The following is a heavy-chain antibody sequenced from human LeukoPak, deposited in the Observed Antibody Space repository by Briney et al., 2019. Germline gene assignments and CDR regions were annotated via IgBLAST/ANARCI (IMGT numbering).Heavy chain of an antibody. J-gene: IGHJ4*02. CDR2: IYTSGST. CDR3: ARGLGYYYDSSGYFHY. D-gene: IGHD3-22*01. Sequence: PSETLSLTCTVSGGSISSGSYYWSWIRQPAGKGLEWIGRIYTSGSTNYNPSLKSRVTISVDTSKNQFSLKLSSVTAADTAVYYCARGLGYYYDSSGYFHYWGQGTLVTVSS. V-gene: IGHV4-61*02. CDR1: GGSISSGSYY.